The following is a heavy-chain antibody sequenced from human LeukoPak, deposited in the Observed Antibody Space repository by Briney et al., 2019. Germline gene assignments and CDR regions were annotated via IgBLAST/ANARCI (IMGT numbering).Heavy chain of an antibody. V-gene: IGHV1-8*01. CDR2: MNPNSGNT. Sequence: ASVKVPCKASGYTFTSYDINWVRQATGQGLEWMGWMNPNSGNTGYAQKFQGRVTMTRNTSISTAYMELSSLRSEDTAVYYCAILTNYGYYYDSSGSPLWGQGTMVTVSS. CDR3: AILTNYGYYYDSSGSPL. D-gene: IGHD3-22*01. CDR1: GYTFTSYD. J-gene: IGHJ3*01.